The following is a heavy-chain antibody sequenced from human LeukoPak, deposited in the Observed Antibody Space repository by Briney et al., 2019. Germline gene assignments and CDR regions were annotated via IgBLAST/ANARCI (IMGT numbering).Heavy chain of an antibody. CDR3: ARPLGPGAFDI. Sequence: KPSETLSLTCTVSGVSISSSSYYWGWIRQPPGKGLEWIGSIYYSGSTYYNPSLKSRVTISVDTSKNQFSLRLSSVTAADTAVYYCARPLGPGAFDIWGQGTMVTVSS. CDR2: IYYSGST. D-gene: IGHD7-27*01. J-gene: IGHJ3*02. V-gene: IGHV4-39*01. CDR1: GVSISSSSYY.